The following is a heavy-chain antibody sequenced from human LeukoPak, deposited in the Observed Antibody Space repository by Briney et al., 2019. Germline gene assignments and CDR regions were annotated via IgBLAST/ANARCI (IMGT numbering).Heavy chain of an antibody. J-gene: IGHJ3*02. V-gene: IGHV6-1*01. CDR1: GDSVSRNSAA. Sequence: SQTLSLTCAISGDSVSRNSAAWNWIRQSPSRGLEWLVRTYYRSKWHNDYAVSVKSRITINPDTSKNQFSLQLNSVTPEDTAVYYCARSGHGGAPGAFDIWGQGTMVTVSS. CDR3: ARSGHGGAPGAFDI. D-gene: IGHD6-25*01. CDR2: TYYRSKWHN.